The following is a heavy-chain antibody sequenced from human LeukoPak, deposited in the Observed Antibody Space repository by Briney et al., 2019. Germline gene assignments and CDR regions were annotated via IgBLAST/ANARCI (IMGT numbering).Heavy chain of an antibody. CDR2: IYYSGST. CDR1: GGSISSYY. D-gene: IGHD2-15*01. J-gene: IGHJ4*02. CDR3: ARFTATFDY. Sequence: PSETLSLTCTVSGGSISSYYWSWIRQPPGKGLEWIGYIYYSGSTNYNPSLKSRVTISVDTSKNQFSLKLSSVTAADTAVYYRARFTATFDYWGQGTLVTVSS. V-gene: IGHV4-59*08.